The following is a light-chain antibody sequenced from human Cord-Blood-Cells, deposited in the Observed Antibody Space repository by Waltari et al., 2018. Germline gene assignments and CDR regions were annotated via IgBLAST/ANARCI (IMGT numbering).Light chain of an antibody. CDR1: QSISSY. V-gene: IGKV1-39*01. Sequence: DIQMTQSPSSLSASVGDRVTITCRASQSISSYLNWYQQKPGKAPKLLIYAAPSLQSGVPSRFSGSGSGTDFTLTISSLQPEDFATYYCQQSYSTPRTFGQGTKLWIK. CDR3: QQSYSTPRT. J-gene: IGKJ2*01. CDR2: AAP.